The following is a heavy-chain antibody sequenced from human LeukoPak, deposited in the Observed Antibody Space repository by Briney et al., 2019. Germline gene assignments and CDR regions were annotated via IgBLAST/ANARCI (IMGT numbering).Heavy chain of an antibody. CDR1: GTSVSSSA. CDR2: ISFDGGNE. J-gene: IGHJ5*02. CDR3: VRDGRGGGILGAIGWFDP. Sequence: QPGRSLTPARAPAGTSVSSSATDLVRQAPRKRLGCVAVISFDGGNEFYAAAVECRFTISRDTSTNILYLQKNSLRADDRAVYHCVRDGRGGGILGAIGWFDPWGEGTLVIVSS. D-gene: IGHD2-21*01. V-gene: IGHV3-30*04.